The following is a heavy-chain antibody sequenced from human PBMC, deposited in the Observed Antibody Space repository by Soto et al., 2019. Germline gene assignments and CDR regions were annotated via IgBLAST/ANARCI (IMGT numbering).Heavy chain of an antibody. V-gene: IGHV4-39*01. CDR3: ARRGGPADF. CDR2: IYFGGST. D-gene: IGHD2-15*01. Sequence: QLQLQESGPGLVKPSETLSLTCTVSGGSISSSTDYWGWIRQPPGKGLEWIGSIYFGGSTYYNPSLQSRVTISVDTSKCQFSLKLSSVTAADTAVYYCARRGGPADFWGQGTLVTVSS. J-gene: IGHJ4*02. CDR1: GGSISSSTDY.